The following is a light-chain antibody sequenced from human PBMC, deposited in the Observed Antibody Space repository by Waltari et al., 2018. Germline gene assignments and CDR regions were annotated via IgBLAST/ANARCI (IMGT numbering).Light chain of an antibody. CDR3: QQSYSAPRT. Sequence: DIQMTQSPSSLSASVGDRVTITCRASQSIGTFVNWYQQKPGTAPKVLIYGASSLQSGVPSRFSGSGSGTDFTLTISSLHPEDFATYYCQQSYSAPRTFGQGTKLEIK. V-gene: IGKV1-39*01. J-gene: IGKJ2*01. CDR1: QSIGTF. CDR2: GAS.